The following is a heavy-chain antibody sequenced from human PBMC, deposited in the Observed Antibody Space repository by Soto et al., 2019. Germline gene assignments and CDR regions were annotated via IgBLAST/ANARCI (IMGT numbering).Heavy chain of an antibody. V-gene: IGHV3-64D*06. J-gene: IGHJ6*02. D-gene: IGHD6-6*01. CDR2: ISSNGGST. Sequence: GRAVKRSSSASGVTFSSYAMHWVRQAPGKGLEYVSAISSNGGSTYYADSVKGRFTISRDNSKNTLYLQMSSLRAEDTAVYYCVSSGQYSSSAARAYYYYYYGMDVWGQGTTVTVSS. CDR3: VSSGQYSSSAARAYYYYYYGMDV. CDR1: GVTFSSYA.